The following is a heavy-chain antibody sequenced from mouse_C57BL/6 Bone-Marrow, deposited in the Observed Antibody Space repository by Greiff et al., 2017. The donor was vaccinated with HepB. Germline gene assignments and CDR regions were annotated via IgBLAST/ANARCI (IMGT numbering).Heavy chain of an antibody. J-gene: IGHJ1*03. CDR2: IYPGNSDT. CDR1: GYTFTSYW. V-gene: IGHV1-5*01. CDR3: TRWSTTVVDWYFDV. Sequence: EVHLVESGTVLARPGASVKMSCKTSGYTFTSYWMHWVKQRPGQGLEWIGAIYPGNSDTSYNQKFKGKAKLTAVTSASTAYMELSSLTNEDSAVYYCTRWSTTVVDWYFDVWGTGTTVTVSS. D-gene: IGHD1-1*01.